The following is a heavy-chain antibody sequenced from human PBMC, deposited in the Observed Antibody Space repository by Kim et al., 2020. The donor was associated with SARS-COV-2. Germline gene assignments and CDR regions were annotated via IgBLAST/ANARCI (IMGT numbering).Heavy chain of an antibody. CDR2: IYTSGST. D-gene: IGHD3-3*01. CDR1: GGSISSYY. CDR3: ARDRRITIFGVVIEDAFDI. V-gene: IGHV4-4*07. Sequence: SETLSLTCTVSGGSISSYYWSWIRQPAGKGLEWIGRIYTSGSTSSNPSLKSRVTMSVDTSKNQFSLTLSAVTAADTAVYYCARDRRITIFGVVIEDAFDIWGQGTMVTVSS. J-gene: IGHJ3*02.